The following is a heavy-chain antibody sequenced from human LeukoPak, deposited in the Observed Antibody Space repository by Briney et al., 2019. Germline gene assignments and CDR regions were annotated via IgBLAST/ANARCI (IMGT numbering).Heavy chain of an antibody. CDR3: ARDLDSSWSPFDY. J-gene: IGHJ4*02. V-gene: IGHV6-1*01. CDR1: GDSVSSNSAA. CDR2: TYYRSKWYN. Sequence: SQTLSLTCAISGDSVSSNSAAWNWIRQSPSRGLEWLGRTYYRSKWYNDYAVSVKSRITINPDTSKNPFSLQLNFVTPEDTAVYSCARDLDSSWSPFDYWGQGTLVTVSS. D-gene: IGHD6-13*01.